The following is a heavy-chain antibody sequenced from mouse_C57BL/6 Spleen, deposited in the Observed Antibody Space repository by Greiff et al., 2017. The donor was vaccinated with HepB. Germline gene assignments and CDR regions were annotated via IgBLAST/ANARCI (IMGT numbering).Heavy chain of an antibody. CDR1: GFNIKDDY. V-gene: IGHV14-4*01. J-gene: IGHJ4*01. Sequence: VQLQQSGAELVRPGASVKLSCTASGFNIKDDYMHWVKQRPEQGLEWIGWIDPENGDTEYASKFQGKATITADTSSNTAYLQLSSLTSEDTAVYYCTTGTTVDVMDYWGQGTSVTVSS. CDR2: IDPENGDT. CDR3: TTGTTVDVMDY. D-gene: IGHD1-1*01.